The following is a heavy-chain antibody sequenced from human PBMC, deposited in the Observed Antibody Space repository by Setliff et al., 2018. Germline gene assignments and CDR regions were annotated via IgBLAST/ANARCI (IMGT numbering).Heavy chain of an antibody. CDR3: ARVSGMGSPPYYYYYYGMDV. J-gene: IGHJ6*02. D-gene: IGHD6-25*01. Sequence: SETLSLTCTVSGGSISRYYWGWIRQPPGKGLEWIGSIYYSGSTYYNPSLKSRVTISVDTSKNQFSLKLSSVTAADTAVYYCARVSGMGSPPYYYYYYGMDVWGQGTTVTVSS. V-gene: IGHV4-39*07. CDR1: GGSISRYY. CDR2: IYYSGST.